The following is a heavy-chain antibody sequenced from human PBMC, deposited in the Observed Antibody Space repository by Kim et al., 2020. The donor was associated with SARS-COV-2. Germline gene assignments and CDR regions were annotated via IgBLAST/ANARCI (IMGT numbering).Heavy chain of an antibody. V-gene: IGHV3-30*18. CDR3: AKDRVASGGYFDY. D-gene: IGHD3-3*01. CDR2: ISYDGSNK. Sequence: GGSLRLSCAASGFTFSSYGMHWVRQAPGKGLEWVAVISYDGSNKYYADSVKGRFTISRDNSKNTLYLQMNSLRAEDTAVYYCAKDRVASGGYFDYWGQGT. CDR1: GFTFSSYG. J-gene: IGHJ4*02.